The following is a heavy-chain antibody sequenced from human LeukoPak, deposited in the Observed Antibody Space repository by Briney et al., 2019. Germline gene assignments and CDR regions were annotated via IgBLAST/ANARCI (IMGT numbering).Heavy chain of an antibody. D-gene: IGHD3-22*01. CDR2: ISYSGST. J-gene: IGHJ4*02. CDR1: SGSISTYY. V-gene: IGHV4-59*08. Sequence: PSETLSLTCTVSSGSISTYYWAWIRQPPGKGLEWIGYISYSGSTKYNPSLTRRVTISLDTSKNQFSLELRSMTAADTAIYYCARQAGGFTTFDFWGQGTLVTVSS. CDR3: ARQAGGFTTFDF.